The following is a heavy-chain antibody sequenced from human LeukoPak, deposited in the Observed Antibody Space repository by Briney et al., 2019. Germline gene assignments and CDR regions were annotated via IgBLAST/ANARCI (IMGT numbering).Heavy chain of an antibody. CDR1: GFTFDDYA. J-gene: IGHJ4*02. D-gene: IGHD2-2*01. CDR3: AKDIGNVVPAANAGFDFDY. V-gene: IGHV3-43*02. Sequence: GGSLRLSCAASGFTFDDYAMHWVRQAPGKGLEWVSLISGDGGSTYYADSVKGRFTISRDNSKNSLYLQMNSLRTEDTALYYCAKDIGNVVPAANAGFDFDYWGRGTLVTVSS. CDR2: ISGDGGST.